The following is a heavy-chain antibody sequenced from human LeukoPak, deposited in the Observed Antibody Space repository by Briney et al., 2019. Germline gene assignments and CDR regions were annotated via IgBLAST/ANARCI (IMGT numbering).Heavy chain of an antibody. D-gene: IGHD3-22*01. V-gene: IGHV1-18*01. J-gene: IGHJ3*02. CDR3: ASLKNSYDSSGYLVTDAFDI. Sequence: ASVKVSCKASGYTFINYGISWVRQAPGQGLEWMGWISAYNGYTNYAQNLQGRVTMTTDTSTSTAYMELRSLRSVDTALYYCASLKNSYDSSGYLVTDAFDIWGQGTMVTVSS. CDR2: ISAYNGYT. CDR1: GYTFINYG.